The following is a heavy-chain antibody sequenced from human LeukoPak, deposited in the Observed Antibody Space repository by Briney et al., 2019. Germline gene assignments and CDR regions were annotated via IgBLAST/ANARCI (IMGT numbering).Heavy chain of an antibody. CDR1: GGSISSSNW. Sequence: PSEILSLTCAVSGGSISSSNWWSWVRQPPGKGLEWIGEIYHSGSTNYNPSLKSRVTISVDKSKNQFSLKLSSVTAADTAVYYCARDGGGVVVPAAPGNWFDPWGQGTLVTVSS. J-gene: IGHJ5*02. V-gene: IGHV4-4*02. CDR2: IYHSGST. D-gene: IGHD2-2*01. CDR3: ARDGGGVVVPAAPGNWFDP.